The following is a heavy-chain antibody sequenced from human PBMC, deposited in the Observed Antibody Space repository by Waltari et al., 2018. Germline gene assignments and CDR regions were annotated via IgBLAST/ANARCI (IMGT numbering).Heavy chain of an antibody. CDR3: ARGDSSSWYFRLYWFDP. J-gene: IGHJ5*02. D-gene: IGHD6-13*01. CDR1: GYSISSGYY. Sequence: QVQLQESGPGLVKPSETLSLTCAVSGYSISSGYYWGWIRQPPGKGLEWIWSCDQSGRTYYNPSLKSLVTLSVDTSKNQFSLKLSSVTAADTAVYYCARGDSSSWYFRLYWFDPWGQGTLVTVSS. CDR2: CDQSGRT. V-gene: IGHV4-38-2*01.